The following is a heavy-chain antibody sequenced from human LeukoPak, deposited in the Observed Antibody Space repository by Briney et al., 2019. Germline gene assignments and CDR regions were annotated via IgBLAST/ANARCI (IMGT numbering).Heavy chain of an antibody. Sequence: GGSLRLSCAASGFTFSSYGMHWVRQATGKGLEWVSGIGTAGEIYYPGSVKGRFTISRENAKNSLYLQMNSLRAGDTAVYYCARAAYSSTWYSRYFDLWGRGTLVTVSS. CDR1: GFTFSSYG. J-gene: IGHJ2*01. D-gene: IGHD6-13*01. CDR3: ARAAYSSTWYSRYFDL. V-gene: IGHV3-13*01. CDR2: IGTAGEI.